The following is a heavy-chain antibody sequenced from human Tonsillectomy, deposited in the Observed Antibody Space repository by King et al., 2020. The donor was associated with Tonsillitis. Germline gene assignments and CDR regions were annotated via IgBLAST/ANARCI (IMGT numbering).Heavy chain of an antibody. V-gene: IGHV3-30*04. CDR1: GFTFSSYA. Sequence: VQLVESGGGVVQPGRSLRLSCAASGFTFSSYAMHWVRQAPGKGLEWVAVISYDGSNKYYADSVKGRFTISRDTSKNTLYLQMNSLRAEDTAVYYCARKEGQSRDGYNGGFDYWGQGTLVTVSS. J-gene: IGHJ4*02. CDR2: ISYDGSNK. D-gene: IGHD5-24*01. CDR3: ARKEGQSRDGYNGGFDY.